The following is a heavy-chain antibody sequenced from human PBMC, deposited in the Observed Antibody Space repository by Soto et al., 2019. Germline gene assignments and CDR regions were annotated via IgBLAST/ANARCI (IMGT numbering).Heavy chain of an antibody. CDR1: GYTLSELS. V-gene: IGHV1-24*01. D-gene: IGHD3-3*01. CDR3: TTGQRPLRFLEWLSRYYFDF. Sequence: EASVKVSCKVSGYTLSELSMHWVRQAPGKGLEWMGGFDPEDGETLYAQKFQGRVSMTEDTSTDTAYMELSSLTSEDTAVYYCTTGQRPLRFLEWLSRYYFDFWGQGTLVTVSS. CDR2: FDPEDGET. J-gene: IGHJ4*02.